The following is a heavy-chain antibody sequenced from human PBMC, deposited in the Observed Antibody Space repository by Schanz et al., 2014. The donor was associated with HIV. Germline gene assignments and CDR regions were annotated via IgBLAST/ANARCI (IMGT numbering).Heavy chain of an antibody. J-gene: IGHJ4*02. CDR1: GYTFTGYY. CDR3: ARGRSGYCSGGSCPYGRYYFDY. Sequence: QVQLVQSGPEVRKPGASVKVSCKASGYTFTGYYMHWVRQAPGQGLEWMGWINPNSGGTNYAQKFQGRVTMTRDTSISTAYMELSRLRSDDTAVYYCARGRSGYCSGGSCPYGRYYFDYWGQGTLVTVSS. CDR2: INPNSGGT. V-gene: IGHV1-2*02. D-gene: IGHD2-15*01.